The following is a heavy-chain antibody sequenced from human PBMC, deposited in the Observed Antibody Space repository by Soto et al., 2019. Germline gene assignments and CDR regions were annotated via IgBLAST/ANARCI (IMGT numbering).Heavy chain of an antibody. J-gene: IGHJ4*02. CDR1: GFTFNNYI. D-gene: IGHD5-12*01. CDR2: ISNDGSNT. Sequence: QVQLVESGGGVVQPGRSLRLSCAASGFTFNNYIIHWVRQAPGKGLEWVAVISNDGSNTYYADSVKGRFTISRDNSRNTLYLQMNSLRPEDTAVYYCARGYSGYAFCDYWGQGTLVTVSS. V-gene: IGHV3-30-3*01. CDR3: ARGYSGYAFCDY.